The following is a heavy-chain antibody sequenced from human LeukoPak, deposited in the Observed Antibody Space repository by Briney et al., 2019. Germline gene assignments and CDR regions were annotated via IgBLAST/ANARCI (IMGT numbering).Heavy chain of an antibody. CDR3: ARGSSGYYYVGFDP. CDR1: GGSFSGYY. CDR2: IYASGST. V-gene: IGHV4-59*10. J-gene: IGHJ5*02. D-gene: IGHD3-22*01. Sequence: SETLSLTCAVYGGSFSGYYWSWIRQPAGKGLEWIGRIYASGSTNYNPSLKSRVTMSVDTSKNQFSLKLSSVTAADTAVYYCARGSSGYYYVGFDPWGQGTLVTVSS.